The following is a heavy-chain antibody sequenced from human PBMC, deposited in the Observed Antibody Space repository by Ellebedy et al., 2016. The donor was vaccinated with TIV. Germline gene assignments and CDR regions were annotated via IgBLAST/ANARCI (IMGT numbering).Heavy chain of an antibody. CDR2: IKNDGSST. D-gene: IGHD3-3*01. V-gene: IGHV3-74*01. CDR1: GFTFSSYW. CDR3: AKAVSGWRYNWFDP. Sequence: GESLKISXAASGFTFSSYWMHWVRQAPGKGLVLVSRIKNDGSSTNYADSVKGRFTISRDNSKNTLYLQMNSLRAEDTAVYYCAKAVSGWRYNWFDPWGQGTLVTVSS. J-gene: IGHJ5*02.